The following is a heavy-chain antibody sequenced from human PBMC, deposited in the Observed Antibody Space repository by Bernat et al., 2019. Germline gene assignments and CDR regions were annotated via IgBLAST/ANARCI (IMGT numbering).Heavy chain of an antibody. CDR1: GGSISSYY. Sequence: QVQLQESGPGLVKPSETLSLTCTVSGGSISSYYWSWIRQPPGKGLEWIGYIYYSGSTNYNPSLKSRVTISVDTSQNQFSLKLSPVTAADTAVYYCARYGELLWFGGGAFDIWGQGTMVTVSS. CDR3: ARYGELLWFGGGAFDI. J-gene: IGHJ3*02. CDR2: IYYSGST. D-gene: IGHD3-10*01. V-gene: IGHV4-59*01.